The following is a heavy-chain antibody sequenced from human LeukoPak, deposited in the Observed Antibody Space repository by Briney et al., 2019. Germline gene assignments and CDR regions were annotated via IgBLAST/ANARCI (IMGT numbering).Heavy chain of an antibody. D-gene: IGHD2-8*01. CDR3: ARPANDISCINGVCYDDY. CDR2: IYPGDSDT. CDR1: GYSFTSYW. J-gene: IGHJ4*02. V-gene: IGHV5-51*01. Sequence: GESLKISCKGSGYSFTSYWIGWVRQMPGKGLEWMGIIYPGDSDTRYSPSFQGQVTISADKSISTAYLQWSSLKASDTAMYYCARPANDISCINGVCYDDYWGQGTLVTVSS.